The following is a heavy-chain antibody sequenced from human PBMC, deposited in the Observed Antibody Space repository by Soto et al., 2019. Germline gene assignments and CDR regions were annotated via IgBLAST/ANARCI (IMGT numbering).Heavy chain of an antibody. CDR2: ISSSSSYT. Sequence: QVQLVESGGGLVKPGGSLRLSCAASGFTFSDYYMSWIRQAPGKGLEWVSYISSSSSYTNYADSVKGRFTISRDNAKNSLYLQMNSLRAEDTAVYYCARDRVRGYSYGLYGMDVWGQGTTVTVS. D-gene: IGHD5-18*01. CDR3: ARDRVRGYSYGLYGMDV. J-gene: IGHJ6*02. V-gene: IGHV3-11*05. CDR1: GFTFSDYY.